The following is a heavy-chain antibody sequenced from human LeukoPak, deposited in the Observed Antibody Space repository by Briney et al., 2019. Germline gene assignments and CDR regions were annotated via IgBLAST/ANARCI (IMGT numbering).Heavy chain of an antibody. CDR2: INPNSGDT. D-gene: IGHD2-8*01. J-gene: IGHJ5*02. V-gene: IGHV1-2*02. CDR1: GYTFSDYY. Sequence: ASVKVSCKTSGYTFSDYYIHWIRQAPGQGLEWVGWINPNSGDTDYAQKFQGRVTVTRDTSISTVYMELSSLRSEDTAVYYCARNGVGNWFDPWGQGTLVTVSS. CDR3: ARNGVGNWFDP.